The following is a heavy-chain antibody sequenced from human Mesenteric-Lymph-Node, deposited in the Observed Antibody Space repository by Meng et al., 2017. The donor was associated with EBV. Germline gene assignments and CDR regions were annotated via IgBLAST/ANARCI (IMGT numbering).Heavy chain of an antibody. Sequence: VQLQGSGPGRVKPSGTLSLTCGVAGGSISSSYWWSWGRQSPGKGLEWIGQIYHNGDTNYNPSLKSRVLISVDKSKNQFSLGLNSVTAADTAVYYCARDVQMATIWGQGTLVTVSS. V-gene: IGHV4-4*02. CDR1: GGSISSSYW. CDR2: IYHNGDT. CDR3: ARDVQMATI. J-gene: IGHJ4*02. D-gene: IGHD5-24*01.